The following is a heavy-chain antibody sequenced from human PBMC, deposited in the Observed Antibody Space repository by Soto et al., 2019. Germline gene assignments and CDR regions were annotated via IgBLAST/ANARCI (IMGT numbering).Heavy chain of an antibody. D-gene: IGHD3-3*01. CDR2: IYYSGST. J-gene: IGHJ6*02. V-gene: IGHV4-59*01. Sequence: PSDTLSLTCSLSPGSISSYYWSSIRQPPGSPLQSIRYIYYSGSTNYNPSLKSRVTISVDTSKNQFSLKLSSVTAADTAVYYCARATHYDFWSGPLTHNYYYYGMDVWGQGNTVTVSS. CDR1: PGSISSYY. CDR3: ARATHYDFWSGPLTHNYYYYGMDV.